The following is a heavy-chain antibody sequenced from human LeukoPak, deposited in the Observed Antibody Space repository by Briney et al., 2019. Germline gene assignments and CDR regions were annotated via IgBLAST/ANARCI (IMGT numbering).Heavy chain of an antibody. CDR1: GGSFSGYY. Sequence: SETLSLACAVYGGSFSGYYWSWIRQPPGKGLEWIGEINHSGSTNYNPSLKSRVTISVDTSKNQFSPKLSSVTAADTAVYYCARVITMVRGVLNWFDPWGQGTLVTVSS. D-gene: IGHD3-10*01. J-gene: IGHJ5*02. V-gene: IGHV4-34*01. CDR3: ARVITMVRGVLNWFDP. CDR2: INHSGST.